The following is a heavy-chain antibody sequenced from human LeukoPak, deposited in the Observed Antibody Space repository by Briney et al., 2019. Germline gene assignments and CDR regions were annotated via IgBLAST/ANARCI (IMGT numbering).Heavy chain of an antibody. CDR2: ISSSGNTI. V-gene: IGHV3-48*03. CDR3: ARDRRRDLRFDY. J-gene: IGHJ4*02. D-gene: IGHD3-3*01. CDR1: GFTFSSYE. Sequence: PGGSLRLSCAASGFTFSSYEMNWVRQAPGKGLEWVSYISSSGNTIYYADSVKGRFTISRDNAKNSLYLQMNSLRAEDTAVYYCARDRRRDLRFDYWGQGTLVTVSS.